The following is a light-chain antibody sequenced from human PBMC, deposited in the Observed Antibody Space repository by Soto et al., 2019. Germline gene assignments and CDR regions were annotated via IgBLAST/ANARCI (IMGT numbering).Light chain of an antibody. CDR3: CSYGDSRVL. CDR1: SSDVGYYDL. V-gene: IGLV2-23*01. CDR2: EGS. J-gene: IGLJ2*01. Sequence: QAVVTQPASVSGSPGQSLAISCTGTSSDVGYYDLVSWYQHHPGKAPKLIIFEGSKRPSGVSNRFSGSKSGNTASLTISGLQAEDEADYYCCSYGDSRVLFGGGTKLTVL.